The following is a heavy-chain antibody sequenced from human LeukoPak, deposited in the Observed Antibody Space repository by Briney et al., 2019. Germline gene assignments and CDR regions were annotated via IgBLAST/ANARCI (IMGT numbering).Heavy chain of an antibody. CDR2: IDYSGST. D-gene: IGHD6-13*01. CDR1: GGSISSYY. Sequence: SSETLSLTCTVSGGSISSYYWSWIRQPPGKGLEWIGYIDYSGSTIHNPSLKSRVTISVNTSKNQFSLQLTSVTAADTAVYYCARSGGLYTSTWYFHRWGQGTLVTVSS. CDR3: ARSGGLYTSTWYFHR. V-gene: IGHV4-59*01. J-gene: IGHJ1*01.